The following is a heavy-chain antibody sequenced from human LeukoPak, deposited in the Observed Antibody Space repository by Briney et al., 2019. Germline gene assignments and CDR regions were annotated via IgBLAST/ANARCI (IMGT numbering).Heavy chain of an antibody. D-gene: IGHD5-12*01. Sequence: AGGSLRLSCAASGFPFGSFWMTWVRQAPGKGLEWGANIDQDGSEKHYVDSVKGRFSISRDNAKHSLDLQMNSLRADDTAVYYCARDWSTSRTYSGYPEFWGQGSLVTVPS. CDR3: ARDWSTSRTYSGYPEF. CDR1: GFPFGSFW. J-gene: IGHJ4*02. V-gene: IGHV3-7*04. CDR2: IDQDGSEK.